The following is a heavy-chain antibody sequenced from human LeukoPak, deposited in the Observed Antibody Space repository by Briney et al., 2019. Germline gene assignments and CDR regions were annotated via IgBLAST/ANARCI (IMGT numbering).Heavy chain of an antibody. V-gene: IGHV3-23*01. CDR1: GLTFSSYA. D-gene: IGHD5-24*01. CDR2: ISDTGDYT. CDR3: AKWRRSSPIGGMDV. Sequence: GGSLRLSCTASGLTFSSYAMNWVRQAPGKGLEGVSSISDTGDYTDHADYVKGRFTISRDNSKNTLYLLMNSLRAEDTAVYYCAKWRRSSPIGGMDVWGQGTTVTVSS. J-gene: IGHJ6*02.